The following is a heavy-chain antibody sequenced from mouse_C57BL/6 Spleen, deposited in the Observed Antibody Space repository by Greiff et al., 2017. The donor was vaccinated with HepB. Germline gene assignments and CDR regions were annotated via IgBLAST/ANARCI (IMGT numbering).Heavy chain of an antibody. CDR1: GFTFSSYA. V-gene: IGHV5-4*01. J-gene: IGHJ2*01. Sequence: EVQGVESGGGLVKPGGSLKLSCAASGFTFSSYAMSWVRQTPEKRLEWVATISDGGSYTYYPDNVKGRFTISRDNAKNNLYLQMSHLKSEDTAMYYCARDAGTTVVFDYWGQGTTLTVSS. D-gene: IGHD1-1*01. CDR3: ARDAGTTVVFDY. CDR2: ISDGGSYT.